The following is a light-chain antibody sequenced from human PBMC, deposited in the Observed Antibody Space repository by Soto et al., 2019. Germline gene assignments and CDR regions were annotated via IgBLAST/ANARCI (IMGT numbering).Light chain of an antibody. CDR2: DAS. J-gene: IGKJ3*01. CDR3: QQYNHY. V-gene: IGKV1-5*01. CDR1: HNISSW. Sequence: DIQMTQSPSTLTASVGDRVTITCRASHNISSWLAWYQQKPGKAPKLLIYDASSLKSGVPSRFSGSGFGTEFTLTISSLQPDDFATYYCQQYNHYFGPGTKVDIK.